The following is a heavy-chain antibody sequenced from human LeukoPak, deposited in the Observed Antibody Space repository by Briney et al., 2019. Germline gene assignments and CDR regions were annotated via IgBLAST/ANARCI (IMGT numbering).Heavy chain of an antibody. D-gene: IGHD3-22*01. CDR1: GYTFTSYG. CDR2: VSGHNGNT. V-gene: IGHV1-18*01. J-gene: IGHJ4*02. Sequence: ASVKVSCKASGYTFTSYGITWVRQVAGQGLEWLGWVSGHNGNTNYIQKLQGRVTMTTDTATSTAYMELRSLRSDDTAVYCCARDAPYGDSSGHDYWGQGTLVTVSS. CDR3: ARDAPYGDSSGHDY.